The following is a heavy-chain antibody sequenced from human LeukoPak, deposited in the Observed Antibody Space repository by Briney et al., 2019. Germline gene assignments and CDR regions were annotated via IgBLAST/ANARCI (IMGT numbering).Heavy chain of an antibody. CDR3: TGNYYGSGSYADFDY. D-gene: IGHD3-10*01. CDR1: GFTFTSYS. Sequence: GGSLRLSCAASGFTFTSYSMNWVRQASGKGLEWVGRIRSTANGYATAYAASVKGRFTISRDDSKNTAYLQMDSLKTEDTAVYYCTGNYYGSGSYADFDYWGQGTLVTVSS. J-gene: IGHJ4*02. V-gene: IGHV3-73*01. CDR2: IRSTANGYAT.